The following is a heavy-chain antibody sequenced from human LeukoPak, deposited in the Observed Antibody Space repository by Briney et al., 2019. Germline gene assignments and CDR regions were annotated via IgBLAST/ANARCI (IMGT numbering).Heavy chain of an antibody. D-gene: IGHD1-26*01. CDR2: IYYAGDT. CDR3: ATWDSGRYSQIDN. CDR1: GGPVSSSSYY. V-gene: IGHV4-39*01. J-gene: IGHJ4*02. Sequence: SETLSLTCTVSGGPVSSSSYYWGWVRQSHEKGLECIGTIYYAGDTYYNPSLESRLTISVDTSKNQFSLKLRSVTAADTAVYYCATWDSGRYSQIDNWGQGTLVTVSS.